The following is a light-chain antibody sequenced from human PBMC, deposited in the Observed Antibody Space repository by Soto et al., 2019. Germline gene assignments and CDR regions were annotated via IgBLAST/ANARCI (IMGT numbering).Light chain of an antibody. CDR1: SSDVGGYNH. CDR2: DVS. CDR3: SSYAGSNSLV. J-gene: IGLJ1*01. Sequence: QSALTQPPSASGSLGQSFTISCTGPSSDVGGYNHVSWYQQHPGKAPKLLIYDVSYRPSGVPDRFSGSKSGNTASLTVSGLQAEDETDYYCSSYAGSNSLVFGTGTKLTVL. V-gene: IGLV2-8*01.